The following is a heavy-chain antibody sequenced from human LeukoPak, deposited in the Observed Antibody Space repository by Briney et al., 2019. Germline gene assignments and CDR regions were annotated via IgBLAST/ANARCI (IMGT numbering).Heavy chain of an antibody. CDR3: ARDFSMVRGVISFDY. Sequence: GGSLRLSCAASGFTFSSYSMNWVRQAPGKGLEWVSSISSSSSHIYYADSVKGRFTISRDNAKNSLYLQMNSLRDEGTAVYYCARDFSMVRGVISFDYWGQGTLVTVSS. J-gene: IGHJ4*02. CDR2: ISSSSSHI. V-gene: IGHV3-21*01. CDR1: GFTFSSYS. D-gene: IGHD3-10*01.